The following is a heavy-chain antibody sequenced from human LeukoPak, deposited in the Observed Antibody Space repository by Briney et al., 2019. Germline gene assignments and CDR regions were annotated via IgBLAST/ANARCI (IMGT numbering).Heavy chain of an antibody. CDR3: AKTAGSSSTWYSD. CDR1: GFTFSTYG. D-gene: IGHD6-13*01. CDR2: IGGNGVYT. J-gene: IGHJ4*02. V-gene: IGHV3-23*01. Sequence: GGSLRLSGAASGFTFSTYGMSWVRQAPGKGLEWVSGIGGNGVYTYYADSVKGRFTISRDISKNTLYLQVNSLRAEDTAVYYCAKTAGSSSTWYSDWGQGTLVTVSA.